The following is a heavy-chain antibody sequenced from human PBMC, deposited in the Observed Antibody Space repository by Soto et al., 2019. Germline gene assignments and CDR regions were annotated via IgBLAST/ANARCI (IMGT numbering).Heavy chain of an antibody. CDR3: AKQGDYDFWSSSNNWLDP. J-gene: IGHJ5*02. D-gene: IGHD3-3*01. CDR2: IGGRGGST. Sequence: GGSLRLSCAASVFSFSSYAISWVRQAPGKGLEWVSSIGGRGGSTYYADSVKGRFTISRDNSKNTVYLQMNSLRVEDTAVYYCAKQGDYDFWSSSNNWLDPWGQGTLVTVSS. V-gene: IGHV3-23*01. CDR1: VFSFSSYA.